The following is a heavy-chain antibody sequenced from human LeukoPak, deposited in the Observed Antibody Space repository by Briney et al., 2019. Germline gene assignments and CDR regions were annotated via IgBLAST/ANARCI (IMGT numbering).Heavy chain of an antibody. CDR3: ARAYGDYRYYYYYMDV. V-gene: IGHV4-34*01. CDR2: INHSGST. D-gene: IGHD4-17*01. Sequence: SETLSLTCAVFGGSFSGYYWSWIRQRQGKGLEWIGEINHSGSTNFNPSLKSRVTISVDTSKNQFSLRVSSVTAADTAVYYCARAYGDYRYYYYYMDVWGKGNTVTVSS. J-gene: IGHJ6*03. CDR1: GGSFSGYY.